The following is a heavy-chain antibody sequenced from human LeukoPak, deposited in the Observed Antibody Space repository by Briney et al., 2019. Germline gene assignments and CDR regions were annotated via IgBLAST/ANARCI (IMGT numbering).Heavy chain of an antibody. D-gene: IGHD4-11*01. Sequence: SETLSLTCTVSGGSISSYYWSWIRQPPGKGLEWIGYIYYSGSTNYNPSLKGRVTISVDTSKNQFSLKLTSVTAADTALYYCARHLRGDYSNSWFDPWGQGTLVTVSS. CDR2: IYYSGST. CDR1: GGSISSYY. J-gene: IGHJ5*02. CDR3: ARHLRGDYSNSWFDP. V-gene: IGHV4-59*08.